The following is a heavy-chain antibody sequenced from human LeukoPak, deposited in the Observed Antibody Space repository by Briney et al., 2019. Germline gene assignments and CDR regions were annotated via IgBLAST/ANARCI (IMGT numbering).Heavy chain of an antibody. CDR3: ARAPGGSGSYYFDY. J-gene: IGHJ4*02. CDR2: IYYSGRT. V-gene: IGHV4-59*01. D-gene: IGHD3-10*01. CDR1: GSSISSYF. Sequence: SETLSLTCTVSGSSISSYFWSWIRQPAGKGLEGVGDIYYSGRTNYNPSLKSRVTISVDTSKNQFSLKLSSVTAADTAVYYCARAPGGSGSYYFDYWGQGTLVTVSS.